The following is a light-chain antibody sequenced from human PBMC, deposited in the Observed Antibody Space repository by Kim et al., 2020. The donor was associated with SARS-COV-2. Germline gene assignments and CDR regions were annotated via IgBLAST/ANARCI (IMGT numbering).Light chain of an antibody. CDR1: SSDVGGYNF. CDR3: CSYTISSWV. J-gene: IGLJ3*02. V-gene: IGLV2-14*04. CDR2: DVT. Sequence: PGQSITISCTGTSSDVGGYNFVSWYQQHPGKAPKLIIYDVTNRPSGVSNRFSGSKSGNTASLTISGLQAEDEADYYCCSYTISSWVFGGGTQLTVL.